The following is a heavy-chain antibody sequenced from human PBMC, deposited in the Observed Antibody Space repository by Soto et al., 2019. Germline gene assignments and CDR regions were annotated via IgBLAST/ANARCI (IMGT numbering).Heavy chain of an antibody. CDR3: AKWTYTRGRTFDY. D-gene: IGHD2-2*02. Sequence: EVPLLESGGGLVQPGGSLRLSCAASGFTFSNYAMSWVRQAPGKGLNWVSSISGNGDSTYYADSVKGRFTISRDNSTNPLYLQMNSLRAEDTALYYCAKWTYTRGRTFDYWGQGTLVTVSS. CDR2: ISGNGDST. V-gene: IGHV3-23*01. CDR1: GFTFSNYA. J-gene: IGHJ4*02.